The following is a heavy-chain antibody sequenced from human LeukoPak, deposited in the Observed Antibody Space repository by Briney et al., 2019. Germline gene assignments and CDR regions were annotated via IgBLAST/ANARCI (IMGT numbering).Heavy chain of an antibody. Sequence: GASVTVSCKASGYTFTSYGISWVRQAPGQGLEWMGWISAYNGNTNYAQKLQGRVTMTTDTSTSTAYMELRSLRSDDTGVYYCARVALLRFGESCDAFDIWGQGTMVTVSS. CDR2: ISAYNGNT. D-gene: IGHD3-10*01. J-gene: IGHJ3*02. V-gene: IGHV1-18*01. CDR3: ARVALLRFGESCDAFDI. CDR1: GYTFTSYG.